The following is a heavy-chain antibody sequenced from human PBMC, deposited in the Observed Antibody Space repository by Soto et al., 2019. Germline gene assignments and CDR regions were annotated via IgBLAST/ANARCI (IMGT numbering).Heavy chain of an antibody. CDR1: GGSINSYW. Sequence: SETLSLTCSVAGGSINSYWWSWIRQPAGKGLEWIGRVYSSGTTDYNPSLNSRATMSVETSKNQYSLKLTSVAAADTAVYYCARDIGSYAYAEGYWGQGIQVTVSS. CDR3: ARDIGSYAYAEGY. J-gene: IGHJ4*02. CDR2: VYSSGTT. V-gene: IGHV4-4*07. D-gene: IGHD2-2*01.